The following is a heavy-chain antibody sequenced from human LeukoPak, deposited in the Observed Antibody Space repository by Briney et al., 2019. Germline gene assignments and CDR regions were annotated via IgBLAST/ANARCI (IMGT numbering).Heavy chain of an antibody. CDR1: GGSIFSHY. Sequence: SETLSLTCTVFGGSIFSHYWNWIRQPPGKGLEWIGDIYYSGNTNYNPSLKSRVTILVDTSKNQFSLKLSSVSAADTAVYYCARMSPAGIHWGQGSLVTVSS. D-gene: IGHD1-14*01. CDR2: IYYSGNT. CDR3: ARMSPAGIH. V-gene: IGHV4-59*11. J-gene: IGHJ4*02.